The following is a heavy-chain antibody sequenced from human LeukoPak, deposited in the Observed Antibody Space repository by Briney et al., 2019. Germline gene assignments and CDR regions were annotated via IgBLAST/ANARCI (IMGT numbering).Heavy chain of an antibody. Sequence: GGSLRLSCAASGFTFSSYAMHWVRQAPGKGLEWVSAISGSGGSTYYADSVKGRFTISRDNSKNTLYLQMNSLRAEDTAIYYCATYRQVLLPFESWGQGTLATVSS. CDR2: ISGSGGST. J-gene: IGHJ4*02. V-gene: IGHV3-23*01. CDR1: GFTFSSYA. D-gene: IGHD2-8*02. CDR3: ATYRQVLLPFES.